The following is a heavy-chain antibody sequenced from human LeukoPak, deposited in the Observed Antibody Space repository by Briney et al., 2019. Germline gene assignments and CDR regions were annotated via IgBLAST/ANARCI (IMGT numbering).Heavy chain of an antibody. CDR3: ARGRSFFGY. V-gene: IGHV3-7*01. Sequence: GGSLRLSCAASGFPFSNPAMSWVRQPPGKGLEWVANIKQDGSEKYYVDSVKGRFTISRDNAKNSLYLQMNSLRAEDTAVYYCARGRSFFGYWGQGTLVTVSS. CDR1: GFPFSNPA. J-gene: IGHJ4*02. D-gene: IGHD3-10*01. CDR2: IKQDGSEK.